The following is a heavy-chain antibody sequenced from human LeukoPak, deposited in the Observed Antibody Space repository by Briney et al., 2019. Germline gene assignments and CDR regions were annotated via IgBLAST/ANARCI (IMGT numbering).Heavy chain of an antibody. V-gene: IGHV4-39*01. Sequence: SETLSLTCTVSDGSISGGTYYWGWIRQPPGMELEWIGTVSYSGTTYYKSSLKSRVTISVDTSKNQFSLYLNSVTAADTAVYYCARHGGYIYLNWFDPWGQGTLVTVSS. J-gene: IGHJ5*01. CDR1: DGSISGGTYY. D-gene: IGHD6-19*01. CDR2: VSYSGTT. CDR3: ARHGGYIYLNWFDP.